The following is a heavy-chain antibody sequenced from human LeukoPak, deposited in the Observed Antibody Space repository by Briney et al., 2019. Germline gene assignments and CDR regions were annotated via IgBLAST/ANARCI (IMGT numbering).Heavy chain of an antibody. Sequence: GRSLRLSCAASGFTFSSYAMHWVRQAPGKGLEWVTVISYDGSNKYYADSVKGRFTISRDNSKNTLDLQMNSLRVEDTAVYYCARGGLQFIDYWGQGTLVTVSS. V-gene: IGHV3-30-3*01. CDR2: ISYDGSNK. CDR1: GFTFSSYA. CDR3: ARGGLQFIDY. J-gene: IGHJ4*02. D-gene: IGHD5-24*01.